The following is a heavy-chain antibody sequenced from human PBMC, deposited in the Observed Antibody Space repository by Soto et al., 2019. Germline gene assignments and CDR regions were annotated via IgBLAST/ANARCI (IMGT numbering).Heavy chain of an antibody. CDR1: GGTFSSYA. Sequence: QVQLVQSGAEVKKPGSSVKVSCKASGGTFSSYAISWVRQAPGQGLEWMGGIIPIFGTANYAQKCQGRAKITADEPTSTAYMELSSLRSEDTAVYYCARDQHQQDAYTPGFDYWGQGTLVTVSS. V-gene: IGHV1-69*01. D-gene: IGHD2-2*01. CDR3: ARDQHQQDAYTPGFDY. CDR2: IIPIFGTA. J-gene: IGHJ4*02.